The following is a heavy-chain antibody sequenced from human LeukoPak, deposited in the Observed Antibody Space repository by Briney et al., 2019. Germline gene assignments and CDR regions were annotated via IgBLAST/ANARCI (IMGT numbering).Heavy chain of an antibody. J-gene: IGHJ4*02. CDR3: ARGDVRKDGYRFDY. V-gene: IGHV1-69*05. D-gene: IGHD5-24*01. CDR1: GGTFSSYA. CDR2: IIPIFGTA. Sequence: SVKVSCKASGGTFSSYAISWVRQAPGQGLELMGRIIPIFGTANYAQKFQGRVTITTEESTSEAYLEVSSLRSEDTAVYYCARGDVRKDGYRFDYWGQGTLVTVSS.